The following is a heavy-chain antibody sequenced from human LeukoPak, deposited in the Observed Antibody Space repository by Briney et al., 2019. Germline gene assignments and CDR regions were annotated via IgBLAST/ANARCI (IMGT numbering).Heavy chain of an antibody. D-gene: IGHD3-22*01. J-gene: IGHJ4*02. CDR1: GDSINGLDL. CDR3: AGLVGRYSSGLYYYYFDY. V-gene: IGHV4-4*02. CDR2: MYLSGTT. Sequence: PSGTLSLTCTVSGDSINGLDLWSWVRQPPGKGLEWIGEMYLSGTTHSNPSVKSRVTISIDKSENQFFLNLSSVTAADTAVYYCAGLVGRYSSGLYYYYFDYWGQGTLVTVSS.